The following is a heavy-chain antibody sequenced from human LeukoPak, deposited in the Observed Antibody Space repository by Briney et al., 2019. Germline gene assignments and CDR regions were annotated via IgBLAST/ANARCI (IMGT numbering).Heavy chain of an antibody. Sequence: SETPSLTCTVSGGSISSSDYYWGWIRQPPGKGLECIGSIYYSGSTYYNPSLKSRDTISIDTSKNQFSLKLSSVTAADTAVYYCARAKYYYDSSGYYLWDYWGQGTLVTVSS. V-gene: IGHV4-39*07. CDR2: IYYSGST. CDR1: GGSISSSDYY. D-gene: IGHD3-22*01. CDR3: ARAKYYYDSSGYYLWDY. J-gene: IGHJ4*02.